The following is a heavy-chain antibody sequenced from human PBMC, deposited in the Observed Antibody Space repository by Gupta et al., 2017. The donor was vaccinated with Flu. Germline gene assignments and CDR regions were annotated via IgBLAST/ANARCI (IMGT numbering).Heavy chain of an antibody. J-gene: IGHJ4*02. V-gene: IGHV7-4-1*02. Sequence: QVQLVQSGSELKKRGASVKVSCKASGYSFTNYGIHWVRQAPGQGLQWMGWINTNTGNPTYAQGYTGHFVFSLATSVSTAYLQISSLKAEDTAVYYCAREGDVCSGYYFDYWGQGTLVTVSS. D-gene: IGHD3-3*01. CDR3: AREGDVCSGYYFDY. CDR1: GYSFTNYG. CDR2: INTNTGNP.